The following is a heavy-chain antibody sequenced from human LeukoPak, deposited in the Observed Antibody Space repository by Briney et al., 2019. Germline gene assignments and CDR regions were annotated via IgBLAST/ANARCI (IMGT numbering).Heavy chain of an antibody. Sequence: DPSETLSLTCTVSGGSISSGSYYWSWIRQPAGKGLEWIGRIYTSGSTNYNPSLKSRVTISVDTSKNQFSLKLSSVPAADTAVYYCARSRVGLFQHWARAPWSPSP. CDR2: IYTSGST. D-gene: IGHD1-26*01. J-gene: IGHJ1*01. CDR1: GGSISSGSYY. CDR3: ARSRVGLFQH. V-gene: IGHV4-61*02.